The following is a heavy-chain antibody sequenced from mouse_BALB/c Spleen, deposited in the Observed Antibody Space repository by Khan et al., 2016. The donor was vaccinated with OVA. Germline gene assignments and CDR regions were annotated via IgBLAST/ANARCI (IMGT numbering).Heavy chain of an antibody. CDR2: INTHSGVP. CDR1: GYTFTTAG. J-gene: IGHJ1*01. V-gene: IGHV9-4*02. D-gene: IGHD2-2*01. CDR3: GGGYGYGWYFDV. Sequence: QIQLVQSGPELKKPGETVRISCKASGYTFTTAGMQWVQKMPGKGLKWIGWINTHSGVPKYAEDFKGRFAFSLETSASTAYLQITNLTNEDTATYFCGGGYGYGWYFDVWGAGTTVTVSS.